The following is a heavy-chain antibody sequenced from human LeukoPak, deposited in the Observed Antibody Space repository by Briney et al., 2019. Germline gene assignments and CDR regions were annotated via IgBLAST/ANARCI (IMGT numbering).Heavy chain of an antibody. D-gene: IGHD2-21*02. J-gene: IGHJ4*02. Sequence: GGSLRLSCAASGFTFSSYAISCVRQPPGKGLEWVSAISSSGGNTYYADSVQGRFTISRDNSKNTLYLQMNSLRAEDTAGYYCAKDFRYCGGGCVRGSPDYWGEGTLVSVSS. CDR2: ISSSGGNT. CDR1: GFTFSSYA. V-gene: IGHV3-23*01. CDR3: AKDFRYCGGGCVRGSPDY.